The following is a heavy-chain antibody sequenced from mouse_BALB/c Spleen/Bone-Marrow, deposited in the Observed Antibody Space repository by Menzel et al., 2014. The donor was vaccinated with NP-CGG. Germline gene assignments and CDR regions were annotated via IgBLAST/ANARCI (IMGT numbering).Heavy chain of an antibody. V-gene: IGHV7-3*02. J-gene: IGHJ3*01. D-gene: IGHD2-12*01. Sequence: EVKLMESGGGLVQPGGSLRLSCATSGFTFTDYYMTWVRQPPGKALEWLGFIRNKAIGYTTEYSASVKGRFTISRDNSQSILYLQRNTLRPEDSASYYCARDEELLRFAYWGQGTLVTVSA. CDR1: GFTFTDYY. CDR2: IRNKAIGYTT. CDR3: ARDEELLRFAY.